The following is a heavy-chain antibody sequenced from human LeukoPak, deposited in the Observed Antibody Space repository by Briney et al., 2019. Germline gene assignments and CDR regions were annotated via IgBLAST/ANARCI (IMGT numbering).Heavy chain of an antibody. V-gene: IGHV1-18*01. Sequence: ASVKVSCKASGYTFTSYGISWVRQAPGQGLEWMGWISAYNGNTNYVQKLQGRVTMTTDTSTSTAYMELRSLRSDDTAVYYCARVSYYYDSSGMYYFDYWGQGTLVTVSS. J-gene: IGHJ4*02. D-gene: IGHD3-22*01. CDR1: GYTFTSYG. CDR2: ISAYNGNT. CDR3: ARVSYYYDSSGMYYFDY.